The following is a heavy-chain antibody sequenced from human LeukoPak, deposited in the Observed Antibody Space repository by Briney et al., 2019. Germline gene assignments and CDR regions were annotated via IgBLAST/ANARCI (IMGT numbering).Heavy chain of an antibody. CDR2: ISSSSSYI. D-gene: IGHD6-19*01. CDR1: GFTFSSYS. CDR3: ARTGEWLENFGY. J-gene: IGHJ4*02. Sequence: GGSLRLSCAASGFTFSSYSMNWVRQAPGKGLEGVSSISSSSSYIYYADSVKGRFTISRDNAKNSLYLQMNSLRAEDTAVYYCARTGEWLENFGYWGQGTLVTVSS. V-gene: IGHV3-21*01.